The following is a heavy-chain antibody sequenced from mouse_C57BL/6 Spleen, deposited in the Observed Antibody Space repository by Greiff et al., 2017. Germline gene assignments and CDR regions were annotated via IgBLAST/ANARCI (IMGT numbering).Heavy chain of an antibody. V-gene: IGHV1-15*01. D-gene: IGHD4-1*01. CDR2: IDPETGGT. CDR3: TRRGANWDYFDY. Sequence: QVQLQQSGAELVRPGASVTLSCKASGYTFTDYEMHWVKQTPVHGLEWIGAIDPETGGTAYNQKFKGKAILTADKSSSTAYMELRSLTSEDSAVYYCTRRGANWDYFDYWGQGTTLTVSS. J-gene: IGHJ2*01. CDR1: GYTFTDYE.